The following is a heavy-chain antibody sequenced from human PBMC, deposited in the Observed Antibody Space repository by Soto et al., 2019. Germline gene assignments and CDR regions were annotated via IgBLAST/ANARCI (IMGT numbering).Heavy chain of an antibody. D-gene: IGHD6-19*01. V-gene: IGHV3-48*01. CDR3: ARDQWLVRGYYYYYMDV. CDR2: ISSSSSTI. Sequence: GGSLRLSCAASGFTFSSYSMNWVRQAPGKGLEWVSYISSSSSTIYYADSVKGRFTISRDNAKNSLYLQMNSLRAEDTAVYYCARDQWLVRGYYYYYMDVWGKGTTVTVSS. J-gene: IGHJ6*03. CDR1: GFTFSSYS.